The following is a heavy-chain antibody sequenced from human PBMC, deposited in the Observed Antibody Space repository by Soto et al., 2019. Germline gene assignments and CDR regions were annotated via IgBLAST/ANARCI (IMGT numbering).Heavy chain of an antibody. CDR2: ISGSGGST. CDR1: GFTFSSYA. V-gene: IGHV3-23*01. J-gene: IGHJ6*02. CDR3: AKGPRLRYFDWLLSPLDV. D-gene: IGHD3-9*01. Sequence: LRLSCAASGFTFSSYAMSWVRQAPGKGLEWVSAISGSGGSTYYADSVKGRFTISRDNSKNTLYLQMNSLRAEDTAVYYCAKGPRLRYFDWLLSPLDVWGQGTTVTVSS.